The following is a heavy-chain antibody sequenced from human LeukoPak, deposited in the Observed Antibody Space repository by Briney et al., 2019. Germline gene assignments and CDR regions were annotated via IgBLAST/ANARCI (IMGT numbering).Heavy chain of an antibody. V-gene: IGHV4-61*02. CDR3: AAQVGAMRY. CDR1: GGSISSGSYY. D-gene: IGHD1-26*01. J-gene: IGHJ4*02. CDR2: IYTSGST. Sequence: PSQTLSLTCTVSGGSISSGSYYWSWIRQPAGKGLEWIGRIYTSGSTNYNPSLKSRVTISVDTSKNQFSLKLSSVTAADTAVYYCAAQVGAMRYWGQGTLVTVSS.